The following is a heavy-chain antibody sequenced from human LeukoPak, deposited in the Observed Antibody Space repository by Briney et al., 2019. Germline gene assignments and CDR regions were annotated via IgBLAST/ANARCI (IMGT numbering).Heavy chain of an antibody. V-gene: IGHV4-39*01. J-gene: IGHJ4*02. Sequence: SETLSLTCTVSGGSISSSSYYWGWIRQPPGKGLEWIGSIYYSGSTYYNPSLKSRVTISVDTSKNQFSLKLSSVTAADTAVYYCTTSMGPRLYYFDSWGQGTLVTVSS. CDR2: IYYSGST. CDR3: TTSMGPRLYYFDS. D-gene: IGHD6-6*01. CDR1: GGSISSSSYY.